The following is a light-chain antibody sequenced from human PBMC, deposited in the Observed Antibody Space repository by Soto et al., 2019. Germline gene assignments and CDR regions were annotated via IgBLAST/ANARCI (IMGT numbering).Light chain of an antibody. J-gene: IGKJ2*01. V-gene: IGKV3-20*01. Sequence: EIVLTQSPGTLSLSPGERATLSCRASQSVSSSYLAWYQQKPGQAPRLLIYGASSRATGIPDRFSGSGSGTDFTITISRLEPEDFAVYYCQQYGSSPRTFGQGTKQEIK. CDR1: QSVSSSY. CDR2: GAS. CDR3: QQYGSSPRT.